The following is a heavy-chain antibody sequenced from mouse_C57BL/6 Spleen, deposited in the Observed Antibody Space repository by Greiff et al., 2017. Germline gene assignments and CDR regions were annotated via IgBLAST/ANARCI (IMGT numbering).Heavy chain of an antibody. D-gene: IGHD1-1*01. CDR2: ISSGGSYT. CDR1: GFTFSSYG. Sequence: EVQLVESGGDLVKPGGSLKLSCAASGFTFSSYGMSWVRQTPDKRLEWVATISSGGSYTYYPDSVKGRFTISRDNAKNTLYLQMSSLKSEDTAMYYCARLGNYGSGDWYFDVWGTGTTVTVSS. J-gene: IGHJ1*03. V-gene: IGHV5-6*01. CDR3: ARLGNYGSGDWYFDV.